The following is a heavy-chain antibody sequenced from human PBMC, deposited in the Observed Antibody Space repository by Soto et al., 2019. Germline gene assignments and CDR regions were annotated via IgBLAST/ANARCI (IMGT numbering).Heavy chain of an antibody. D-gene: IGHD5-18*01. J-gene: IGHJ5*02. V-gene: IGHV3-30*18. CDR2: ISYDGSNK. CDR3: AKDLGYSYVPPYNWFDP. Sequence: PGGSLRLSCAASGFTFSSYGMHWVRQAPGKGLEWVAVISYDGSNKYYADSVKGRFTISRDNSKNTLYLQMNSLRAEDTAVYYCAKDLGYSYVPPYNWFDPWGQGTLVTVSS. CDR1: GFTFSSYG.